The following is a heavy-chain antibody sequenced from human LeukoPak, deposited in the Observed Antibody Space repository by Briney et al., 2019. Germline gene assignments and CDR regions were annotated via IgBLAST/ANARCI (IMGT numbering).Heavy chain of an antibody. Sequence: GGSLRLSCAASGFTFSTYPMSWVRQAPGEGLEWVSSITGSGSSTYFADSVKGRFTISRDNSKNTVWLQMNSLRADDTAIYYCAKGRFLDPMDVWGQGTTVTVSS. D-gene: IGHD3-3*01. V-gene: IGHV3-23*01. CDR1: GFTFSTYP. CDR3: AKGRFLDPMDV. J-gene: IGHJ6*02. CDR2: ITGSGSST.